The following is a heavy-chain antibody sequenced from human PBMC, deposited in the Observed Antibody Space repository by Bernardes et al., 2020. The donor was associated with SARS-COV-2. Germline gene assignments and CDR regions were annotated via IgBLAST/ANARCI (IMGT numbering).Heavy chain of an antibody. CDR2: INWNGGST. CDR1: GFTFDDYG. V-gene: IGHV3-20*01. J-gene: IGHJ4*02. Sequence: GGSLRLSCAASGFTFDDYGMSWVRQAPGKGLEWVSGINWNGGSTGYADSVKGRFTISRDNAKNSLYLQMNSLRAEDTALYHCARALRGSGSWPFDYWGQGTLVTVSS. CDR3: ARALRGSGSWPFDY. D-gene: IGHD3-10*01.